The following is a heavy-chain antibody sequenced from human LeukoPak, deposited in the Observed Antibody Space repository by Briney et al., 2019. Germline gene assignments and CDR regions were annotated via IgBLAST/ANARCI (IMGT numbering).Heavy chain of an antibody. V-gene: IGHV1-2*02. CDR3: ARGRDNWNDDDDGNWFDP. J-gene: IGHJ5*02. D-gene: IGHD1-1*01. CDR1: GYTFTGYY. Sequence: ASVKVSCKASGYTFTGYYIHWVRQAPGQGLEWMGWINPNSGVTNYAQKFQGRVTMTRNTSISTAYMELSSLRSEDTAVYYCARGRDNWNDDDDGNWFDPWGQGTLVTVSS. CDR2: INPNSGVT.